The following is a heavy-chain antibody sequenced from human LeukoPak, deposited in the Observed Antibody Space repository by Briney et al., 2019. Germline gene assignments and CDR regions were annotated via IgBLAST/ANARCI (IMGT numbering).Heavy chain of an antibody. CDR2: YSGGST. J-gene: IGHJ4*02. V-gene: IGHV3-66*01. D-gene: IGHD1-26*01. CDR3: ARDRDIVGATNGYFDY. Sequence: YSGGSTYYADSVKGRFTISRDNSKNTLYLQMNSLRAEDTAVYYCARDRDIVGATNGYFDYWGQGTLVTVSS.